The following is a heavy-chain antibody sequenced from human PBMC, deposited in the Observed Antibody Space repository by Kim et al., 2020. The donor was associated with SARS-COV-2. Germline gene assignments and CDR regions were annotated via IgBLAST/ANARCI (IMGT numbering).Heavy chain of an antibody. CDR2: ISGSGGST. V-gene: IGHV3-23*01. Sequence: GGSLRLSCAASGFTFSSYAMSWVRQAPGKGLEWVSAISGSGGSTYYADSVKGRFTISRDNSKNTLYLQMNSLSAEDTAVYYCAKEVYDSSGYTYYFDYWGQGTLVTVSS. J-gene: IGHJ4*02. CDR1: GFTFSSYA. CDR3: AKEVYDSSGYTYYFDY. D-gene: IGHD3-22*01.